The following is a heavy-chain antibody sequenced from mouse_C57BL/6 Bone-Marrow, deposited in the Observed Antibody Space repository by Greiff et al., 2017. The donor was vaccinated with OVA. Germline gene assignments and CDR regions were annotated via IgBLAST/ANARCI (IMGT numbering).Heavy chain of an antibody. V-gene: IGHV5-17*01. CDR3: ARAYGVPFAY. J-gene: IGHJ3*01. Sequence: EVMLVESGGGLVKPGGSLKLSCAASGFTFSDYGMHWVRQAPEKGLEWVAYISSGSSTIYYADTVKGRFTISRDNAKNTLFLQMTSLRSEDTAMYYCARAYGVPFAYWGQGTLVTVSA. CDR2: ISSGSSTI. D-gene: IGHD1-1*02. CDR1: GFTFSDYG.